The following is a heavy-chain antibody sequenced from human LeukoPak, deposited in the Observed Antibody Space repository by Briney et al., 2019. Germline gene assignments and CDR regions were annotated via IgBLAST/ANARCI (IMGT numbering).Heavy chain of an antibody. CDR3: AREDYGDYDWFDP. CDR2: INPSGGST. D-gene: IGHD4-17*01. V-gene: IGHV1-46*01. Sequence: ASVKVSCKASGYTFTSYYMHWVRQAPGQGLEWMGIINPSGGSTSYAQKFQGRVTMTRDMSTSTVYMELSSLRSEDTAVYYCAREDYGDYDWFDPWGQGTLVTVSS. J-gene: IGHJ5*02. CDR1: GYTFTSYY.